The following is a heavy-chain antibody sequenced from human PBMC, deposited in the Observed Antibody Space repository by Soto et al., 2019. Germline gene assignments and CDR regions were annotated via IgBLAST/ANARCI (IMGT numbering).Heavy chain of an antibody. Sequence: PTETLSLACSVSGGSINNDEFCWSWLRQTPGKGMKWIGYVYYSGSSDCIPSLKNLLSMSTYKSKNQLTLKLSSLTAADTYIYYCASMSYYYDKWYFVLRGLCTRLSVS. CDR2: VYYSGSS. J-gene: IGHJ4*01. CDR1: GGSINNDEFC. V-gene: IGHV4-30-4*01. CDR3: ASMSYYYDKWYFVL. D-gene: IGHD3-22*01.